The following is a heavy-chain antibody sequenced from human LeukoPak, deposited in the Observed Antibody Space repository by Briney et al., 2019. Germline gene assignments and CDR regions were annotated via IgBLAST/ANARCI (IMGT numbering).Heavy chain of an antibody. CDR2: ISAYNGNT. CDR3: ARAPSITVLTFHY. D-gene: IGHD6-19*01. J-gene: IGHJ4*02. CDR1: GYTFTSYG. Sequence: ASVKVSCKASGYTFTSYGISWVRQAPGQGLEWMGWISAYNGNTNYAQKLQGRVTMTTDTSTSTAYMGLSSLRSEGTAVYYCARAPSITVLTFHYWGQGTLVTVSS. V-gene: IGHV1-18*01.